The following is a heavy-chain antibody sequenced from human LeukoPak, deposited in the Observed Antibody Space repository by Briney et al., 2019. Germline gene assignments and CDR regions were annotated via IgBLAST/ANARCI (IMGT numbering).Heavy chain of an antibody. Sequence: GGSLRLSCVVSGFTLNDYALHWVRQAPGKRLEWITLISGDGDSTYYADSVKGRFTISRDNSKNSQYLQMSSLRAEDTALYYCTKGVRSGTYYNCFDPWGQGTLVTVSS. CDR2: ISGDGDST. CDR1: GFTLNDYA. J-gene: IGHJ5*02. CDR3: TKGVRSGTYYNCFDP. V-gene: IGHV3-43*02. D-gene: IGHD1-26*01.